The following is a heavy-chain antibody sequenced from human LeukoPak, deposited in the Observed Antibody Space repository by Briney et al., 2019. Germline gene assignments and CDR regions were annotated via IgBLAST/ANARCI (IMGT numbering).Heavy chain of an antibody. J-gene: IGHJ4*02. CDR1: GFTFSSYS. V-gene: IGHV3-21*01. Sequence: GGSLRLSCAASGFTFSSYSMIWVRQAPGKGLEWVSSIISSSTYIEYADSVTGRFTISRDNAENSLNLQMNSLRAEDTAVYYCARDRGVTTSGYFDYWGQGTLVTVSS. CDR3: ARDRGVTTSGYFDY. CDR2: IISSSTYI. D-gene: IGHD4-17*01.